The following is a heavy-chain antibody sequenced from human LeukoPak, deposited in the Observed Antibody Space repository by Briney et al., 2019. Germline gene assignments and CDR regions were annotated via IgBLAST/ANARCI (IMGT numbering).Heavy chain of an antibody. CDR2: IYYSGST. D-gene: IGHD3-22*01. CDR3: ARLPKYYYDNSDYSGYYFDY. CDR1: GGSISSSSYY. Sequence: SETLSLTCTVSGGSISSSSYYWGWSRQPRGKGLEWIGSIYYSGSTYYNPSLKSRVTISVDTSKTQFSLKLRSVTAADTAVYYCARLPKYYYDNSDYSGYYFDYWGQGTLVTVSS. V-gene: IGHV4-39*01. J-gene: IGHJ4*02.